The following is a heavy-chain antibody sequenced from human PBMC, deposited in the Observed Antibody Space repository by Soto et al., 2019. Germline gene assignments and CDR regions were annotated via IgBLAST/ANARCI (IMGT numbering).Heavy chain of an antibody. CDR2: IVPIFGTA. Sequence: GASVKVSCKASGGTFSSYAISWVRQAPGQGLEWMGGIVPIFGTANYAQKFQGRVTITADESTSTAYMELSSLRSEDTAVYYCARGIVGATYYYYGMDVWGQGTTVTVSS. J-gene: IGHJ6*02. CDR1: GGTFSSYA. CDR3: ARGIVGATYYYYGMDV. D-gene: IGHD1-26*01. V-gene: IGHV1-69*13.